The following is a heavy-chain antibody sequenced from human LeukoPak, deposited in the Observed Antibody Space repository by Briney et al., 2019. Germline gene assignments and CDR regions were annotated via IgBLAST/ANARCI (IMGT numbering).Heavy chain of an antibody. CDR1: GFTFSNHI. V-gene: IGHV3-21*04. D-gene: IGHD2-15*01. J-gene: IGHJ4*02. CDR2: ISSRSSYI. Sequence: GDSLRLSCAASGFTFSNHIINWVRQAPGKGLEWVSGISSRSSYIYYADSVKGRFTISRDNAKNSLYLQMNSLRAEDTAVYYCARAKEGYCFDYWGQETLVTVSS. CDR3: ARAKEGYCFDY.